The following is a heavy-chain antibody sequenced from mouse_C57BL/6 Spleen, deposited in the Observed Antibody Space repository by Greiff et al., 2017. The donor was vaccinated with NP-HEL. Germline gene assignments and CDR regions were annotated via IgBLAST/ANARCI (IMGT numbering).Heavy chain of an antibody. V-gene: IGHV1-69*01. CDR2: IDPSDSYT. CDR1: GYTFTSYW. Sequence: QVHVKQPGAELVMPGASVKLSCKASGYTFTSYWMHWVKQRPGQGLEWIGEIDPSDSYTNYNQKFKGKSTLTVDKSSSTAYMQLSSLTSEDSAVYYCASNTLYYGSSSRYFDVWGTGTTVTVSS. CDR3: ASNTLYYGSSSRYFDV. D-gene: IGHD1-1*01. J-gene: IGHJ1*03.